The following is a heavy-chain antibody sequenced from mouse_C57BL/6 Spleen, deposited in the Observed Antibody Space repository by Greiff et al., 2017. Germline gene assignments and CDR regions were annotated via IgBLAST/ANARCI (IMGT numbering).Heavy chain of an antibody. Sequence: QVQLQQPGAELVKPGASVKMSCKASGYTFTSYWITRVKQRPGQGLEWIGDIYPGSGSTNYNEKFKSKATLTVATTSRTASMQLSSLTSEDSAVYYCARGGSGYAMDYWGQGTSVTVSS. CDR2: IYPGSGST. J-gene: IGHJ4*01. V-gene: IGHV1-55*01. CDR1: GYTFTSYW. CDR3: ARGGSGYAMDY.